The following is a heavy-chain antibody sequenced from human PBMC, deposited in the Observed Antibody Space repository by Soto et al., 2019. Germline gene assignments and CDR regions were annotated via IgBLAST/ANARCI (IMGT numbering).Heavy chain of an antibody. CDR1: GGSISSYY. J-gene: IGHJ4*02. D-gene: IGHD4-17*01. Sequence: SETLSLTCTVSGGSISSYYWSWIRQPPGKGLEWIGYIYYSGSTNYNPSLKSRVTISVDTSKNQFSLKLSSVTAADTAVYYCARGDYGGINYYFDYWGQGTLVTVSS. CDR2: IYYSGST. V-gene: IGHV4-59*01. CDR3: ARGDYGGINYYFDY.